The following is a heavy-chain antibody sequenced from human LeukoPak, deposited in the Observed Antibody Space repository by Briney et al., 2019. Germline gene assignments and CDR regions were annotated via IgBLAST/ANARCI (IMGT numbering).Heavy chain of an antibody. CDR2: INHSEST. J-gene: IGHJ4*02. CDR1: GGSFSGYY. V-gene: IGHV4-34*01. Sequence: PSETLSLTCAVYGGSFSGYYWSWIRQPPGKGLEWIGEINHSESTNYNPSLKSRVTISVDTSKNQFSLKLSSVTAADTAVYYWARKRGIAARIDYWGQGTLVTVSS. CDR3: ARKRGIAARIDY. D-gene: IGHD6-6*01.